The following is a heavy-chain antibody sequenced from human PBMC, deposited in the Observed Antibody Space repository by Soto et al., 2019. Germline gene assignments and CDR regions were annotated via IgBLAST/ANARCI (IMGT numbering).Heavy chain of an antibody. CDR2: IYYIGAY. Sequence: KSSDTLSLTCSVSGASVSSYYWSWVRQPPGKGLEWIGYIYYIGAYNYNPSLKSRVTISVDTSKNQFSLKLTSVTAADTAVYYCARTPETRDWLDPWGQGTLLTVP. D-gene: IGHD1-7*01. V-gene: IGHV4-59*02. CDR1: GASVSSYY. CDR3: ARTPETRDWLDP. J-gene: IGHJ5*02.